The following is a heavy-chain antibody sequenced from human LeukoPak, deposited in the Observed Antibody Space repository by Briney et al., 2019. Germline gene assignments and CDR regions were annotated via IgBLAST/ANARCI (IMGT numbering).Heavy chain of an antibody. Sequence: GGSLRLSCAASGFTFSDYYMSWVRQAPGKGREWGSYISSSTSYTNYAASVKGRFTISRDNAKNSLYLQMNSLRAEDTAVYYCARDLGNAGAGADYWGQGTLVTVSS. J-gene: IGHJ4*02. CDR1: GFTFSDYY. D-gene: IGHD4-23*01. V-gene: IGHV3-11*05. CDR3: ARDLGNAGAGADY. CDR2: ISSSTSYT.